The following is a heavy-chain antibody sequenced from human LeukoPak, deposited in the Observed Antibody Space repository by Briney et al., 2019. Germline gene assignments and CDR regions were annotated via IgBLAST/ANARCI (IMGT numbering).Heavy chain of an antibody. D-gene: IGHD3-9*01. CDR2: IDHSGST. CDR1: GGSFSGYY. Sequence: SETLSLTCGVYGGSFSGYYWSWIRQPPGKGLEWIGEIDHSGSTNYNPSLKSRVTISVDTSKNQFSLKLSSVTAADTAVYYCARVNPGLRYFGYWGQGTLVTVSS. CDR3: ARVNPGLRYFGY. J-gene: IGHJ4*02. V-gene: IGHV4-34*01.